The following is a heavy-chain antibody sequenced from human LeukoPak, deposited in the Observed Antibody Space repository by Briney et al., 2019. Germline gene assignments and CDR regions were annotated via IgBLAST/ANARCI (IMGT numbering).Heavy chain of an antibody. CDR1: GYXFNAYY. CDR3: ARAGGGYSSGWGAFDI. Sequence: ASVKVSCKASGYXFNAYYIHWVRQAPGQGLEWMGWINPNSGGTSYAQKFQGRVTMTRDTSISTAYMELSRLGSDDTAVYFCARAGGGYSSGWGAFDIWGQGIVVTVSS. V-gene: IGHV1-2*02. CDR2: INPNSGGT. J-gene: IGHJ3*02. D-gene: IGHD5-18*01.